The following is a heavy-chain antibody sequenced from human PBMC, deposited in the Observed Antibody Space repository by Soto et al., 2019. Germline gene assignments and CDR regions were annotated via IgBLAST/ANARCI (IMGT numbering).Heavy chain of an antibody. CDR2: INHSGST. Sequence: SETLSLTCAVYGGSFSGYYWSWIRQPPGKGLVWIGEINHSGSTNYVPSLKSLVTISVDTSKNQFSLKLSSVTAADTAVYYCARSKPVLLWFGESPYFDYWGQGTLVTVSS. D-gene: IGHD3-10*01. CDR1: GGSFSGYY. J-gene: IGHJ4*02. V-gene: IGHV4-34*01. CDR3: ARSKPVLLWFGESPYFDY.